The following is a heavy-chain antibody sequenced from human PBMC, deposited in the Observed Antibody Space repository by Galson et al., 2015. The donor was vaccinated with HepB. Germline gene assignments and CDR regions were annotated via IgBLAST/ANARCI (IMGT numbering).Heavy chain of an antibody. D-gene: IGHD3-22*01. J-gene: IGHJ4*02. CDR1: GFSFSDYY. Sequence: SLRLSCAASGFSFSDYYMSWIRPAPGKGLEWVSYVSISGSTIYYGDSVTGRFTVSRDNAENSLSLQMNNLRVEDTAIYYCARVPAMKVVAITPCFDYWGQGALVTVSS. CDR3: ARVPAMKVVAITPCFDY. V-gene: IGHV3-11*01. CDR2: VSISGSTI.